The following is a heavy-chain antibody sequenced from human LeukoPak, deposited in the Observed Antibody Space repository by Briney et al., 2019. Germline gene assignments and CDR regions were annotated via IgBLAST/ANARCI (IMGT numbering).Heavy chain of an antibody. CDR1: GFTFSSYA. CDR3: ARGFSGYYGSGSYPTY. Sequence: GGSLRLSCAASGFTFSSYAMHWVRQAPGKGLEWVAVISYDGSNKYYADSVKGRFTISRDNAKNSLYLQMNSLRAEDTAVYYCARGFSGYYGSGSYPTYWGQGTLVTVSS. J-gene: IGHJ4*02. V-gene: IGHV3-30-3*01. D-gene: IGHD3-10*01. CDR2: ISYDGSNK.